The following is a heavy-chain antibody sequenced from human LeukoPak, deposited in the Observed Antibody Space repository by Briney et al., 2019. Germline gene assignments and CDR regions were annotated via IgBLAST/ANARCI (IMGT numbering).Heavy chain of an antibody. CDR3: ATGGRGTIAAAGPLDY. J-gene: IGHJ4*02. CDR2: FDPEDGET. V-gene: IGHV1-24*01. D-gene: IGHD6-13*01. CDR1: GYTLTELS. Sequence: GASVKVSCKVSGYTLTELSMHWVRQAPGKGLEWMGGFDPEDGETIYAQKFQGRVTMAEDTSTDTAYMELSSLRSEDTAVYYCATGGRGTIAAAGPLDYWGQGTLVTVSS.